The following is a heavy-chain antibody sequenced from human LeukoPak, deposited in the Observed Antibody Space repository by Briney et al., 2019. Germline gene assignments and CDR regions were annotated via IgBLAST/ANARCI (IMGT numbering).Heavy chain of an antibody. D-gene: IGHD4/OR15-4a*01. V-gene: IGHV3-30*02. Sequence: GGSLRLSCVASGFIFSGYGMHWVRQAPGEGLYWVAFIRYDGSNKRYGDSVKGRFTISRDNSKNTLYLQMNSLRAEDTAVYYCARRAGAYSHPYDYWGQGTLVTVSS. CDR3: ARRAGAYSHPYDY. CDR1: GFIFSGYG. J-gene: IGHJ4*02. CDR2: IRYDGSNK.